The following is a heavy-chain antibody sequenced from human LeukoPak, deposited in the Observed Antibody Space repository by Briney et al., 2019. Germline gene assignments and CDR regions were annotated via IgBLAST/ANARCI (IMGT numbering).Heavy chain of an antibody. V-gene: IGHV3-53*01. CDR1: GFTVSSNY. CDR3: AKTGNPATGDY. D-gene: IGHD1-1*01. CDR2: IYSGGST. Sequence: GGSLRLSCAASGFTVSSNYMSWVRQAPGKGLEWVSVIYSGGSTYYADSVKGRFTISRDSSKNTLYLQMNSLRAEDTAVYYCAKTGNPATGDYWGQGTLVTVSS. J-gene: IGHJ4*02.